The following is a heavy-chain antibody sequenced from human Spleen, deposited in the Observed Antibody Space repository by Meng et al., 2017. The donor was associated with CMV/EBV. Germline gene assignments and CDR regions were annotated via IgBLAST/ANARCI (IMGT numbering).Heavy chain of an antibody. CDR2: IHHSGRT. CDR1: GDSISSSSYY. D-gene: IGHD5-24*01. V-gene: IGHV4-39*07. J-gene: IGHJ4*02. CDR3: VRDVDPDY. Sequence: SETLSLTCTVSGDSISSSSYYWGWLRQPPGKGLEWIGSIHHSGRTFYNPSLKGRLTISVDTSNNQFSLKLNSVTAADTAVYYCVRDVDPDYWGQGMLVTVSS.